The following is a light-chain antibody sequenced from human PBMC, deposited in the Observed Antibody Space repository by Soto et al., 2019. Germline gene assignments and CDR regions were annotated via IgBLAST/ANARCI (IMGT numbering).Light chain of an antibody. CDR1: PGLNSW. CDR2: TAS. CDR3: QQASSFPLT. Sequence: DIQMTQSPSSVSASVGDRVTISCRASPGLNSWLAWYQQKPGKAPKLLIYTASNLESGVPSRFSGSGSGTDFTLTISSRQPEDVATYYCQQASSFPLTFGGGTRVEIK. J-gene: IGKJ4*01. V-gene: IGKV1D-12*01.